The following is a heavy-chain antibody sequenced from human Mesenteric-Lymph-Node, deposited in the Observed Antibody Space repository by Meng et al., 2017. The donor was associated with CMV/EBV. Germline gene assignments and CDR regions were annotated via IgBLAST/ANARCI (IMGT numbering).Heavy chain of an antibody. Sequence: LRLSCTVSGGSISSGDYYWSWIRQPPGKGLEWIGYIYYSGSTYYNPSLKSRVTISVDTSKNQFSLKLSSVTAADTAVYYCARGRTYYDSSGYYYLGGFDYWGQGNMVTVSS. CDR1: GGSISSGDYY. J-gene: IGHJ4*02. V-gene: IGHV4-30-4*08. CDR3: ARGRTYYDSSGYYYLGGFDY. CDR2: IYYSGST. D-gene: IGHD3-22*01.